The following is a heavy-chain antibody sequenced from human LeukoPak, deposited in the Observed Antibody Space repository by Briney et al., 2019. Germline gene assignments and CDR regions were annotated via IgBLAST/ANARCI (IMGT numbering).Heavy chain of an antibody. D-gene: IGHD2-8*01. CDR1: GGSISSGSYY. V-gene: IGHV4-61*02. Sequence: SQTLSLTCTVSGGSISSGSYYWSWIRQPAGKGLEWIGRIYTSGSTNYNPSLKSRVTISVDTSKNQFSLKLSSVTAADTAVYYCASSNAIPKYYFDYWGQGTLDTVSS. CDR3: ASSNAIPKYYFDY. J-gene: IGHJ4*02. CDR2: IYTSGST.